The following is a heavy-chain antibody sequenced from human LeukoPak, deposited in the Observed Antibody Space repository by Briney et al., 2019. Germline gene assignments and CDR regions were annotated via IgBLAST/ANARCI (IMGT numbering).Heavy chain of an antibody. D-gene: IGHD6-19*01. J-gene: IGHJ4*02. V-gene: IGHV4-39*01. CDR3: ARDYVGVAGTFDY. CDR2: IYYSGST. Sequence: KSSETLSLTCIVSGGSISSNYYYWGWIRQPPGKGLEWIGSIYYSGSTYYTPSLKSRVTISVDTSKNQFSLKLSSVTAADTAVYYCARDYVGVAGTFDYWGQGTLVTVSS. CDR1: GGSISSNYYY.